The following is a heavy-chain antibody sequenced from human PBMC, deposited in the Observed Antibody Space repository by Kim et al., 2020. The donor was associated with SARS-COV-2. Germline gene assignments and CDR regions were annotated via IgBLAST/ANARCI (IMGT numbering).Heavy chain of an antibody. D-gene: IGHD2-15*01. Sequence: PSLKSRVTISVDTSKNQFSLKLSSVTAADTAVYYCARAGGVCSGGSCLDYWGQGTLVTVSS. V-gene: IGHV4-59*01. J-gene: IGHJ4*02. CDR3: ARAGGVCSGGSCLDY.